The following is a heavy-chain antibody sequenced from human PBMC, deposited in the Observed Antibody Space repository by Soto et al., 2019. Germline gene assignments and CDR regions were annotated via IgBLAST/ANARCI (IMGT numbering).Heavy chain of an antibody. CDR1: GFTFSSYA. CDR2: ISGSGGST. V-gene: IGHV3-23*01. D-gene: IGHD2-2*01. J-gene: IGHJ4*02. CDR3: AKDPAYCSSTSCYY. Sequence: GGSLRLSCAASGFTFSSYAMSWVRQAPGKGLEWVSAISGSGGSTYYADSVKGRFTISRDNSKNTLYLQMNSLRAEDTAVYYCAKDPAYCSSTSCYYWGQGTLVTVS.